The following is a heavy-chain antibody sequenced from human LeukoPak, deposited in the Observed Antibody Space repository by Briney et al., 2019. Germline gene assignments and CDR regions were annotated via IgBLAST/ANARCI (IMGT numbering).Heavy chain of an antibody. Sequence: ASVKVSCKASGGTFSSYAISWVRQAPGQGLEWMGIINPSGGSTSYAQKFQGRVTMTRDTSTSTVYMELSSLRSEDTAVYYCATAPNGGNAYWGQGTLVTVSS. V-gene: IGHV1-46*01. J-gene: IGHJ4*02. D-gene: IGHD2-8*01. CDR2: INPSGGST. CDR3: ATAPNGGNAY. CDR1: GGTFSSYA.